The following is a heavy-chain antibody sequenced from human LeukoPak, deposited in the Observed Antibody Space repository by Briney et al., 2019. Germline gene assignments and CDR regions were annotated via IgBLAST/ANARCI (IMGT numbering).Heavy chain of an antibody. CDR1: GGSISSYY. CDR3: AGHHPRNTVDF. Sequence: SPSETLSLTCTVSGGSISSYYWSWIRQPPGKGLEWIAYISDIGSINYNPSLKSRVTMSLDTSKNQFSLKLSSVTAADTAVYYCAGHHPRNTVDFWGQGTLVTVSS. D-gene: IGHD2/OR15-2a*01. CDR2: ISDIGSI. V-gene: IGHV4-59*08. J-gene: IGHJ4*02.